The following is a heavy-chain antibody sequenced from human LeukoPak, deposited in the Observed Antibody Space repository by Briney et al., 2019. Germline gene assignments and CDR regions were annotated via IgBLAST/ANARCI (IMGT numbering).Heavy chain of an antibody. J-gene: IGHJ4*02. V-gene: IGHV3-21*01. CDR3: ARARQWRYSYGYWEPYYFDY. CDR2: ISSSSSYI. D-gene: IGHD5-18*01. Sequence: PGGSLRLSCEASGFTFSSHSMNWVRQAPGKGLEWVSSISSSSSYIYYADSVKGRFTISRDNAKNSLYLQMNSLRAEDTAVYYCARARQWRYSYGYWEPYYFDYWGQGTLVTVSS. CDR1: GFTFSSHS.